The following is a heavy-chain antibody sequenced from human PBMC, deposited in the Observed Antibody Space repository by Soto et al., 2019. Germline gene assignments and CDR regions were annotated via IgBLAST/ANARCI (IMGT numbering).Heavy chain of an antibody. CDR2: ISWNSGNI. CDR1: GFIFEDYA. J-gene: IGHJ4*02. Sequence: EVHLVESGGGLVQPGRSLRLSCAASGFIFEDYARHWVRQVPGKGLEWVSSISWNSGNIVYADSVKGRFTVSRDSANNSLYLQMNSLITEDTALYYCAKGAVSSIFGYFDFCGQGTLVTVSS. D-gene: IGHD3-3*01. V-gene: IGHV3-9*01. CDR3: AKGAVSSIFGYFDF.